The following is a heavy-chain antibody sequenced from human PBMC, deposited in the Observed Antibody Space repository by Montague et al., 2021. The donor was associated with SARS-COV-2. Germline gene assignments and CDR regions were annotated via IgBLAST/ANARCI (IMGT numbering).Heavy chain of an antibody. V-gene: IGHV2-70*01. CDR3: ARVRTEQWLALSFDY. J-gene: IGHJ4*02. Sequence: PALVKPTQTLTLTCTFPGFSLSTSGVGVGWIRQPPGKALEWLALIDWDDDKYYSTSLETRHNISKDTSKNQVVLTMTNMDPVDTATYYCARVRTEQWLALSFDYWGQGTLVTVSS. CDR2: IDWDDDK. D-gene: IGHD6-19*01. CDR1: GFSLSTSGVG.